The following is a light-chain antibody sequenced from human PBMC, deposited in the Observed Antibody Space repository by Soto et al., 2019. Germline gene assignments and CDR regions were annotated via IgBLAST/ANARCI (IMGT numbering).Light chain of an antibody. Sequence: DSQMTQSPSSVSASVGDRVTIPCRASQDISGWLAWYQQKPGKAPKLLIYAASTLQSGVPSRFSGCGSGTYVTLTITSXQSEDFATYCCLQAYDFPSTFGQGTRLEIK. CDR3: LQAYDFPST. CDR2: AAS. J-gene: IGKJ5*01. V-gene: IGKV1-12*01. CDR1: QDISGW.